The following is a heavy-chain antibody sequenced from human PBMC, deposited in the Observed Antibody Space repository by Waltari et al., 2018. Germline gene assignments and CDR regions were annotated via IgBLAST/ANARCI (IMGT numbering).Heavy chain of an antibody. CDR2: IIPIFGTA. CDR3: ARVNIVATNEDYYYMDV. Sequence: QVQLVQSGAEVTKPGSSVKVYCKDSGGTFSSYAISCVRRAPGQGLEWMGGIIPIFGTANYAQKFQGRVTITADESTSTAYMELSSLRSEDTAVYYCARVNIVATNEDYYYMDVWGKGTTVTICS. D-gene: IGHD5-12*01. CDR1: GGTFSSYA. J-gene: IGHJ6*03. V-gene: IGHV1-69*12.